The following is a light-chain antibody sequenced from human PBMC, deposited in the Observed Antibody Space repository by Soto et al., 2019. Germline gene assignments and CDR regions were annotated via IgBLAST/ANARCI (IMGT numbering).Light chain of an antibody. V-gene: IGKV3-11*01. CDR1: QTVSSY. CDR2: DVS. CDR3: QQRSNWPPEIT. J-gene: IGKJ5*01. Sequence: EIVLTQSPGTLSLSPGENATLFCRASQTVSSYLGWDQHKPGQAPRLLIYDVSSRATGIPARFSGSGSGTDFSLTISSLEPRDFAVYYCQQRSNWPPEITFGQGTRLEI.